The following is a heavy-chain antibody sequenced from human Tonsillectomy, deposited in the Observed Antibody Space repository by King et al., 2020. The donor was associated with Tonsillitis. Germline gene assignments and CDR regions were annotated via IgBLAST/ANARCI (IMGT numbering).Heavy chain of an antibody. J-gene: IGHJ4*02. D-gene: IGHD4-17*01. CDR3: ARHRTTVATSDY. Sequence: LQLQESGPGLVKPSETLSLTCTVSGGSISNSDYFWGWIRQPPGEGLEWIGSLYYSGSTYYNPSLESRLTISVDTSTNQFSLKLNSVTAADTAIYYCARHRTTVATSDYWGQGTLVTVSS. CDR2: LYYSGST. V-gene: IGHV4-39*07. CDR1: GGSISNSDYF.